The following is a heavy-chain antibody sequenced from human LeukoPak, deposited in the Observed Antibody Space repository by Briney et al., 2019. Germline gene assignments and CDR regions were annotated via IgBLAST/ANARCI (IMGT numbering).Heavy chain of an antibody. CDR2: INTNTGNS. V-gene: IGHV7-4-1*02. J-gene: IGHJ4*02. CDR1: GYTFTNYA. D-gene: IGHD1-7*01. Sequence: ASVKVSCKASGYTFTNYAMNWVRQAPGQGLEWMGWINTNTGNSTYAQGFTGRFVFSLDTSVSTAYLQISSLKAEDTAVYYCARRNYGQGFDYWGQGTVVTVSS. CDR3: ARRNYGQGFDY.